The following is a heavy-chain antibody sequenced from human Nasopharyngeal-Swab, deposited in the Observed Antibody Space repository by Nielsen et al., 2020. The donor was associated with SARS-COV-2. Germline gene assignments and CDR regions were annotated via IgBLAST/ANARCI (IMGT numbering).Heavy chain of an antibody. V-gene: IGHV1-2*06. J-gene: IGHJ4*02. CDR2: FNPNSGGT. CDR3: TRDRGSGYFDS. CDR1: GYPFIGYY. Sequence: ASVKVSCKPSGYPFIGYYIHWVRQAPGQGLEWMGRFNPNSGGTNYAQELQGRVTMTGDTSISTAYMELSRVRSDDTAMYYCTRDRGSGYFDSWGQGTLVIVSS. D-gene: IGHD3-3*01.